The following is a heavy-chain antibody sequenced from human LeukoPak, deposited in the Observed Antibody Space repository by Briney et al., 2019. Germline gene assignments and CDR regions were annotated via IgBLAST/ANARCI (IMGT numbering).Heavy chain of an antibody. V-gene: IGHV4-59*01. CDR3: ARIENHWFDP. CDR2: IYYSGST. J-gene: IGHJ5*02. CDR1: DGSISSYY. Sequence: SETLSLTCTVSDGSISSYYWSWIRQPPGKGLEWIGYIYYSGSTNYNPSLKSRVTISVDTSKNQFSLKLSSVTAADTAVYYCARIENHWFDPWGQGTLVTVSS.